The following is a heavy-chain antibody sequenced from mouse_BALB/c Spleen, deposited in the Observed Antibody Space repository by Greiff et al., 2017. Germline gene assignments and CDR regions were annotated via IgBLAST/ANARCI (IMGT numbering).Heavy chain of an antibody. CDR3: ARDGNYGYYAMDY. Sequence: VQLKESGGGLVKPGGSLKLSCAASGFTFSSYALSWVRQTPEKRLEWVATISSGGSYTYYPDSVKGRFTISRDNAKNTLYLQMSSLRSEDTAMYYCARDGNYGYYAMDYWGQGTSVTVSS. J-gene: IGHJ4*01. V-gene: IGHV5-9-3*01. CDR2: ISSGGSYT. D-gene: IGHD2-1*01. CDR1: GFTFSSYA.